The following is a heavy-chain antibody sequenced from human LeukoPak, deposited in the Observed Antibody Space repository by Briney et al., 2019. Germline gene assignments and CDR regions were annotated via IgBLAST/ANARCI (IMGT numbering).Heavy chain of an antibody. Sequence: MTSETLSLTCAVYGGSFSGYYWSWIRQPPGKGLEWIGEINHSGSTNYNPSLKSRVTISVDTSKNQFSLKLSSVTAADTAVYYCARGGYDYVWGSYRPTHQTFDYWGQGTLVTVSS. V-gene: IGHV4-34*01. CDR1: GGSFSGYY. J-gene: IGHJ4*02. CDR2: INHSGST. D-gene: IGHD3-16*02. CDR3: ARGGYDYVWGSYRPTHQTFDY.